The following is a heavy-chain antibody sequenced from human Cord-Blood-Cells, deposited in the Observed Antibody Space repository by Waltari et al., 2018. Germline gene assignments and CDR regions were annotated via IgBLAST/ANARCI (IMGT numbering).Heavy chain of an antibody. D-gene: IGHD2-2*02. Sequence: QVQLQQWGAGLLKPSETLSLTCAVYGGSFRGYSWSWIRQPPGKGLEWIGEINHSGSTNYNPSLKSRVTISVDTSKNQFSLKLSSVTAADTAVYYCARVDCSSTSCYKNWFDPWGQGTLVTVSS. CDR1: GGSFRGYS. J-gene: IGHJ5*02. CDR3: ARVDCSSTSCYKNWFDP. CDR2: INHSGST. V-gene: IGHV4-34*01.